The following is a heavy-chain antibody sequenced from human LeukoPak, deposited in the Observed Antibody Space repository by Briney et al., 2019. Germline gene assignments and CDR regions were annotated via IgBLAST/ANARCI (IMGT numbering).Heavy chain of an antibody. CDR2: ISSSSSYT. J-gene: IGHJ4*02. CDR1: GFTFSDYY. D-gene: IGHD6-13*01. Sequence: AGGSLRLSCAASGFTFSDYYMSWIRQAPGQGLEWISYISSSSSYTNYADSVKGRFTMSRDNAKNSLYLQMNSLRVEDTAVYYCARSRIAAAGPIDYWGQGTLVTVSS. V-gene: IGHV3-11*03. CDR3: ARSRIAAAGPIDY.